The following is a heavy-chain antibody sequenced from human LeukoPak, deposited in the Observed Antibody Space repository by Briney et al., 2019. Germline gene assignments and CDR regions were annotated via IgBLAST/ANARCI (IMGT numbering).Heavy chain of an antibody. CDR1: AYRFTTYW. CDR3: ASKKEEWGGFDY. J-gene: IGHJ4*02. D-gene: IGHD3-3*01. V-gene: IGHV5-51*01. Sequence: GESLKISCKGSAYRFTTYWIGWVRQMPGKGLEWMGIIYPGDSDTTYSPSFKGQVTISADKSIGTAYLQWSSLEASDTAMYYCASKKEEWGGFDYWGQGTLVTVSS. CDR2: IYPGDSDT.